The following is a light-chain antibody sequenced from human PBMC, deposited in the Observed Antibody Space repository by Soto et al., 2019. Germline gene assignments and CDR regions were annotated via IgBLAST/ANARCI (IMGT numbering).Light chain of an antibody. Sequence: EIVLTQSPGTLSLSPGERATLSCRASQSVSSSYLAWYQQKPGQAPRLLIYGAFTRATDVPARFSGSGSGTDFTLTISSLEPEDFAVYYCQQRSNWPPTFGQGTRLEIK. V-gene: IGKV3-11*01. CDR1: QSVSSSY. CDR2: GAF. CDR3: QQRSNWPPT. J-gene: IGKJ5*01.